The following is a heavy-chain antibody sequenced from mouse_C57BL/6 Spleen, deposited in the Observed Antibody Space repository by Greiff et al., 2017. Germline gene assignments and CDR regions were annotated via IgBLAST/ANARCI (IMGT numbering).Heavy chain of an antibody. D-gene: IGHD1-1*01. V-gene: IGHV1-54*01. J-gene: IGHJ2*01. CDR3: TGGYYCGSSPYYFGY. CDR1: GYAFTNYL. Sequence: VQLQQSGAELVRPGTSVKVSCKASGYAFTNYLIEWVKQRPGQGLEWIGVINPASGGTNYNEKFKGKATLTADTSSSAAYMHLSSLTSEDSAVYFCTGGYYCGSSPYYFGYWGQGTTLTVSS. CDR2: INPASGGT.